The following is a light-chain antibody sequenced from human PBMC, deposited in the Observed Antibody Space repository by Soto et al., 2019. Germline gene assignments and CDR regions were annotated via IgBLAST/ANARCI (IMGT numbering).Light chain of an antibody. CDR3: SAFAGSTLRL. J-gene: IGLJ3*02. CDR2: PVS. V-gene: IGLV2-11*01. CDR1: RSDVGGYDY. Sequence: QSALTQPRSVAGSPGQSVTISCTGTRSDVGGYDYVSWYQQHPGKAPKLMIFPVSERPSGVPDRLYGSKSGNTASLTISGLQAEDEAEYYCSAFAGSTLRLFGGGTKLTVL.